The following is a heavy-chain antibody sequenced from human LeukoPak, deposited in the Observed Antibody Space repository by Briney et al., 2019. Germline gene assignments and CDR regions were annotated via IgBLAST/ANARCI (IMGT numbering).Heavy chain of an antibody. D-gene: IGHD3-10*01. CDR3: ARAGVAFTRLYYFDY. Sequence: ASVKVSCKASGYTFTGYYMHWVRQAPGQGLEWMGWINPTSGGTNYAQKFQGRVTMTRDTSISTAYMELSRLRSDDTAVYYCARAGVAFTRLYYFDYWGQGTLVTVSS. CDR2: INPTSGGT. CDR1: GYTFTGYY. V-gene: IGHV1-2*02. J-gene: IGHJ4*02.